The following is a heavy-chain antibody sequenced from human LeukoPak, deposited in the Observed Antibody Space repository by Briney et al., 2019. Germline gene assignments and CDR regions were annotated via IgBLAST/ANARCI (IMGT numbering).Heavy chain of an antibody. CDR3: ARERWGAAAGTDY. Sequence: GGSLRLSCAASGFTFSHYTMNWARQAPGKGLEWVSDISSSSRTISYADSVKGRFTISRDNAKNSLYLQMNSLRDEDTAVYYCARERWGAAAGTDYWGQGTLLTVSS. CDR2: ISSSSRTI. CDR1: GFTFSHYT. J-gene: IGHJ4*02. D-gene: IGHD6-13*01. V-gene: IGHV3-48*02.